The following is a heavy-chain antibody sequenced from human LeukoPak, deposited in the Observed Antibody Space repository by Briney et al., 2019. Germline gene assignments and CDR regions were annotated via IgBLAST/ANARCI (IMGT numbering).Heavy chain of an antibody. V-gene: IGHV1-69*05. CDR2: IIPIFGTA. J-gene: IGHJ4*02. CDR1: GGTFSSYA. D-gene: IGHD5-24*01. CDR3: ASGVATTPLFDY. Sequence: ASVKVSCKASGGTFSSYAISWVQQAPGQGLEWMGGIIPIFGTANYAQKFQGRVTITTDESTSTAYMELSSLRSEDTAVYYCASGVATTPLFDYWGQGTLVTVSS.